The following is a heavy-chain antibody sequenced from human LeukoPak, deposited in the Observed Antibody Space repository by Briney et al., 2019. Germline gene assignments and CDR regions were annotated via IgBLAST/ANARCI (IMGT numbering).Heavy chain of an antibody. J-gene: IGHJ4*02. Sequence: PGGSLRLSCAASGFSFDDLGMTWVRQVPGKGLEWVANIKQDGSEKYYVDSVKGRFTISRDNAKNSLYLQMNSLRAEDTAVYYCARRRYCSGGSCNYYFDYWGQGTLVTVSS. CDR2: IKQDGSEK. V-gene: IGHV3-7*01. D-gene: IGHD2-15*01. CDR3: ARRRYCSGGSCNYYFDY. CDR1: GFSFDDLG.